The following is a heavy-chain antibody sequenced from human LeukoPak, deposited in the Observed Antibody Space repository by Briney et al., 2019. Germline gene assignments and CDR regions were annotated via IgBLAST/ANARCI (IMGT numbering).Heavy chain of an antibody. CDR2: ISTYNGNT. CDR1: GYTFTGYY. D-gene: IGHD6-13*01. J-gene: IGHJ3*02. V-gene: IGHV1-18*04. CDR3: AREKTRLAAGDAFDI. Sequence: GASVKVSCKASGYTFTGYYMHWVRQAPGQGLEWMGWISTYNGNTYYALKLQGRVTMTTDTSTSTAYMELRNLRSDDTAVYYCAREKTRLAAGDAFDIWGQGTMVTVSS.